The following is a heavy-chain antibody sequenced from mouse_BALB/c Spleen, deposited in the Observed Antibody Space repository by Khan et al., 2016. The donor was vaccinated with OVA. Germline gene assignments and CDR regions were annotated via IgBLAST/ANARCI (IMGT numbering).Heavy chain of an antibody. J-gene: IGHJ4*01. CDR2: IYPGNINT. CDR1: GYTFTTYY. D-gene: IGHD2-4*01. Sequence: QVQLKQSGPELVKPGASVRISCKASGYTFTTYYIHWVRQRPGQGLEWIGWIYPGNINTKYNERFKGKATLTADKSSSTAYIHLSSLTSEGSAVYFCARDDYFVGDAMDYWGQGTSVTVSS. V-gene: IGHV1S56*01. CDR3: ARDDYFVGDAMDY.